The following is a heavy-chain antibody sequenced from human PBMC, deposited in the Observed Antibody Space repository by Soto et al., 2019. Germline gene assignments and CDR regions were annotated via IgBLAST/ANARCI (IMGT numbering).Heavy chain of an antibody. CDR3: ARGTTVSNIAALDY. CDR1: GYTFTTFY. CDR2: INPGGGST. V-gene: IGHV1-46*01. Sequence: VKVSCKASGYTFTTFYIHWARQAPGQGLEWMGIINPGGGSTGYAQKFQGRVTMTRDTSTSTVYMNLSSLRSEDTAVYYCARGTTVSNIAALDYWGQGTLVTSPQ. D-gene: IGHD6-6*01. J-gene: IGHJ4*02.